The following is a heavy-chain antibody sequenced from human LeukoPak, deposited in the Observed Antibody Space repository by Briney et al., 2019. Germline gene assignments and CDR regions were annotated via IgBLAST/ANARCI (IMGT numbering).Heavy chain of an antibody. CDR3: ARHRAYGSGSYLYGGYNWFDP. J-gene: IGHJ5*02. D-gene: IGHD3-10*01. CDR1: GGSISSSSYY. V-gene: IGHV4-39*01. CDR2: IYYSGST. Sequence: SETLSLTCTVSGGSISSSSYYWGWIRQPPGKGLEWIGSIYYSGSTYYNPSLKSRVTISVDTSKNQFSLKLSSVTAADTAVYYCARHRAYGSGSYLYGGYNWFDPWGQGTLVTVSS.